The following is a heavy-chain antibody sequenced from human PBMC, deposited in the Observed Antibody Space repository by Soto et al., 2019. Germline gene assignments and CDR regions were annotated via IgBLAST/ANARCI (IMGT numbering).Heavy chain of an antibody. Sequence: PGGSLRLSCAASGFTFSSYGMHWVRQAPGKGLEWVAVIWYDGSNKYYADSVKGRFTISRDNSKNTLYLQMNSLRAEDTAVYYCARHPERIAQIGWFDPWGQGTLVTV. V-gene: IGHV3-33*01. J-gene: IGHJ5*02. D-gene: IGHD6-13*01. CDR2: IWYDGSNK. CDR1: GFTFSSYG. CDR3: ARHPERIAQIGWFDP.